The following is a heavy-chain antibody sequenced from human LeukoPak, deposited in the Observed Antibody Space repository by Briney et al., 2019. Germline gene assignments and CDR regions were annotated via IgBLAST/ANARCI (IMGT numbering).Heavy chain of an antibody. V-gene: IGHV4-61*02. D-gene: IGHD3-10*01. CDR3: AGNYYGSGSYYTEDRY. Sequence: SETLSLTCTVSGGSISSGSYYWSWIRQPAGKGLEWIGRIYTSGSTNYDPSLKSRVTISVDTSKNQFSLKLSSVTAADTAVYYCAGNYYGSGSYYTEDRYWGQGTLVTVSS. CDR1: GGSISSGSYY. J-gene: IGHJ4*02. CDR2: IYTSGST.